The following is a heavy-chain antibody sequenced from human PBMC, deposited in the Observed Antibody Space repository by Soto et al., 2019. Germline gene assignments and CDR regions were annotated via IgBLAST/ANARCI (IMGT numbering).Heavy chain of an antibody. D-gene: IGHD3-16*01. CDR2: IYWHDDK. V-gene: IGHV2-5*01. CDR3: AHRGGATVGLYYFDY. Sequence: GSGPTLVNPTQTLTLTCTFSGLSLSTTGVGVSWIRQPPGKALEWLAPIYWHDDKRYSPSLKSRLTITKDTSKNQVVLTMTNMDPVDTATYYCAHRGGATVGLYYFDYRGQGALVTVSS. CDR1: GLSLSTTGVG. J-gene: IGHJ4*02.